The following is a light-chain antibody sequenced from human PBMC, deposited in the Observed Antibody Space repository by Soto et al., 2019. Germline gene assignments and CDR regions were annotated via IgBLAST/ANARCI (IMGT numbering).Light chain of an antibody. CDR3: LQDYNYPRT. J-gene: IGKJ1*01. V-gene: IGKV3-20*01. CDR2: GAS. CDR1: QSVSSTY. Sequence: EIVLTQSPGTLSLSPGERATLSCRASQSVSSTYLAWYQQKRGQAPRLLIYGASSRATGIPDRFSGSGSGTDFTLTISSLQPEDSATYYCLQDYNYPRTFGQGTKVDIK.